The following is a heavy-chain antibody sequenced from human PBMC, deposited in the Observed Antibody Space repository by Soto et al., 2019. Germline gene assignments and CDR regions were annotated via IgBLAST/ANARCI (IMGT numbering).Heavy chain of an antibody. Sequence: PGESLKISCKGSGYTFTGYYMHWVRQAPGQGLEWMGWINPNSGGTNYAQKFQGRVTMTRDTSISTAYMELSRLRSDDTAVYYCARIYYYDSSTSMDVWGQGTTVTVSS. J-gene: IGHJ6*02. CDR1: GYTFTGYY. D-gene: IGHD3-22*01. CDR3: ARIYYYDSSTSMDV. V-gene: IGHV1-2*02. CDR2: INPNSGGT.